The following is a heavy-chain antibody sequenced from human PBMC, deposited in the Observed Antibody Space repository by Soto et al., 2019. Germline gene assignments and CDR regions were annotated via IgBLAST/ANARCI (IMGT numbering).Heavy chain of an antibody. CDR1: GYTFTSYY. CDR2: INPSDRTA. V-gene: IGHV1-46*01. Sequence: GASVKVSCKASGYTFTSYYIHWVRQAPGQGLEWMGIINPSDRTANYAQKFQGRVTITADESTSTAYMELSSLRSEDTAVYYCAREKKEGLTFLNWSDPWGQGTLVTVSS. CDR3: AREKKEGLTFLNWSDP. J-gene: IGHJ5*02.